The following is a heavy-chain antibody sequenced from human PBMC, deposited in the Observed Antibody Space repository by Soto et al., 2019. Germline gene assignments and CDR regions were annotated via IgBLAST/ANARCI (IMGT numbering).Heavy chain of an antibody. J-gene: IGHJ6*02. V-gene: IGHV4-34*01. D-gene: IGHD3-10*01. CDR2: INHSGST. CDR3: ARRRFGELNSMDV. CDR1: GGSFSGYY. Sequence: PSETLSLTCAVYGGSFSGYYWSWIRQPPGKGLEWIGEINHSGSTNYNPSLKSRVTISVDTSKNQFSLKLSSVTAADTAVYYCARRRFGELNSMDVWGQGTTVTVSS.